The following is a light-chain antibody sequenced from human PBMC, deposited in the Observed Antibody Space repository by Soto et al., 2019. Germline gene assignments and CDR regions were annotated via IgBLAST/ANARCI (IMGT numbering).Light chain of an antibody. V-gene: IGKV3D-20*02. Sequence: EIVLTQPPGTLSLSPGERATLSCRASQSVSSSYLAWYQQKPGQAPRLLVYGASSRATGIPDRFSGSGSGTGFTLTISRLEPEDFAVYYCQQRNNWPLTFGGGTKVDIK. CDR1: QSVSSSY. CDR3: QQRNNWPLT. J-gene: IGKJ4*02. CDR2: GAS.